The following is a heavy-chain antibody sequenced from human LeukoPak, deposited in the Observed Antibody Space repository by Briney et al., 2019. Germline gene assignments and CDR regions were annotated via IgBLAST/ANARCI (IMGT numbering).Heavy chain of an antibody. CDR2: ISGSGGST. Sequence: PGGSLRLSCAASGFTFSSYGMSWVRQAPGKGLEWVSAISGSGGSTYYADSVKGRFTISRGNSKNTLYLQMNSLRAEDTAVYYCAKDHSSWDYYYMDVWGKGTTVTISS. J-gene: IGHJ6*03. CDR3: AKDHSSWDYYYMDV. CDR1: GFTFSSYG. V-gene: IGHV3-23*01. D-gene: IGHD6-19*01.